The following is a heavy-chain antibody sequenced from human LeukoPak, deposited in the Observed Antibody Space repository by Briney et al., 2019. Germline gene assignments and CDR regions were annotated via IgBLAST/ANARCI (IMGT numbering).Heavy chain of an antibody. D-gene: IGHD2-15*01. Sequence: SPTLSLTSAISGDSVSTNTAAWNWIRQSPSRGLEWLGRTYYRSKWYTDYAVSVKSRITINPDTSKNQFSLQLNSVTPEDTAVYFCARDGWPAFDYWGQGTLVTVSS. CDR1: GDSVSTNTAA. CDR2: TYYRSKWYT. CDR3: ARDGWPAFDY. V-gene: IGHV6-1*01. J-gene: IGHJ4*02.